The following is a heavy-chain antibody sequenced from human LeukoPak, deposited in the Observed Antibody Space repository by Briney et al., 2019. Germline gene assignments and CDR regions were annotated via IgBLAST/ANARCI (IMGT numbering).Heavy chain of an antibody. V-gene: IGHV3-30*18. CDR2: ISYDGSNK. Sequence: GGSLRLSCAASGFTFSSYGMHWVRQAPGKGLEWVAVISYDGSNKYYADSVKGRFTISRDNSKNTLYMQMNSLRREDTVVYSCPKDLLNCGGDGFSSSDYWAREPWSPSPQ. J-gene: IGHJ4*02. CDR3: PKDLLNCGGDGFSSSDY. D-gene: IGHD2-21*02. CDR1: GFTFSSYG.